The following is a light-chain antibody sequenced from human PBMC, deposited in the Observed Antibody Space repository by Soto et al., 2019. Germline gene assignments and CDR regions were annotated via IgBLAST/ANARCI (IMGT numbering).Light chain of an antibody. Sequence: QSVLTQPPSVSGTPGQRVTISCSGSNSNIGKNDVYWYRHLPGTAPRLLIYVDDQRPSGVPDRFSASKSGTSASLAISGLRSDDEADYYCAAWDDSLSAFVFATGTKVTVL. J-gene: IGLJ1*01. CDR1: NSNIGKND. CDR2: VDD. CDR3: AAWDDSLSAFV. V-gene: IGLV1-47*02.